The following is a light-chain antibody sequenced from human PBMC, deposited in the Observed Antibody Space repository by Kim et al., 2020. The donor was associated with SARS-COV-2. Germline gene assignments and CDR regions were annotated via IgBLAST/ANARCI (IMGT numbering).Light chain of an antibody. CDR2: RDS. CDR3: QVWDGRAVV. Sequence: SVALGQTARMTCGGDNIEKRNGHWYQQRPGQAPILVIYRDSKRPSGIPERVSGSNSGNTATLTISRVQAGDEADYYCQVWDGRAVVFGGGTKLAVL. V-gene: IGLV3-9*01. CDR1: NIEKRN. J-gene: IGLJ2*01.